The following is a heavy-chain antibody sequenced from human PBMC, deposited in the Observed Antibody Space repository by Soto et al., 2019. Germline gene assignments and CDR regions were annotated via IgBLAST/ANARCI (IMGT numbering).Heavy chain of an antibody. CDR1: GLTFSSYA. CDR3: AKDMGYDILTGIDY. Sequence: EVQLLESGGDLVQPGGSLRLSCAASGLTFSSYAMNWVRQAPGKGLEWVSAINAGGGSTYYADSVKGRFTISRDNSKNTLYLQMNSLRAEDTAVYYCAKDMGYDILTGIDYWGQGTLVTVSS. D-gene: IGHD3-9*01. J-gene: IGHJ4*02. CDR2: INAGGGST. V-gene: IGHV3-23*01.